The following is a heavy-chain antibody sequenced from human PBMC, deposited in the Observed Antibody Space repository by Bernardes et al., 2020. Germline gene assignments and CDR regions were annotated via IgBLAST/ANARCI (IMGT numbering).Heavy chain of an antibody. CDR1: GYNFVAYW. V-gene: IGHV5-51*01. J-gene: IGHJ6*02. D-gene: IGHD6-13*01. CDR2: IFPGYSDT. Sequence: GESLKISCQGSGYNFVAYWIGLVRQMPGRGLEWMGVIFPGYSDTRYSPSFRGQVTISVDASTDTAFLHWDSLKASDTAIYYCVRRIAPRETTREYYGLDVWGLGTTVTVSS. CDR3: VRRIAPRETTREYYGLDV.